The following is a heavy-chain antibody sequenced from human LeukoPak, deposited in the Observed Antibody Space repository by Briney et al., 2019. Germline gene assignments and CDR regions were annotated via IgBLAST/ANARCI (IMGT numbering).Heavy chain of an antibody. D-gene: IGHD6-13*01. CDR1: GYSISSGYF. Sequence: SETLFLTCVVCGYSISSGYFWGWIRQPPGKGLKWIGNIHHSGITYYNPSLKSRVTISVDTSKNQLSLKLSSVTAADTAVYYCARVAAGIGFFQHWGQGTLVTVSS. CDR3: ARVAAGIGFFQH. J-gene: IGHJ1*01. CDR2: IHHSGIT. V-gene: IGHV4-38-2*01.